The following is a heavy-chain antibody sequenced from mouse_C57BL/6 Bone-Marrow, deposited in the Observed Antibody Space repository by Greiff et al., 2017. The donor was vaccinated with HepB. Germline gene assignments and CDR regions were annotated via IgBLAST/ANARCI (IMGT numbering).Heavy chain of an antibody. CDR3: ARNYPCYWDWFAY. Sequence: QVQLKESGPGLVQPSPRLSITCTVSGFSLTSYGVHWVRQSPGKGLEWLGMIWSGGSTDYNAAFISRMSINKDNSENQVFFKMNSLLTDDTAIYYCARNYPCYWDWFAYGGQGTVGTVSA. V-gene: IGHV2-2*01. D-gene: IGHD4-1*01. J-gene: IGHJ3*01. CDR1: GFSLTSYG. CDR2: IWSGGST.